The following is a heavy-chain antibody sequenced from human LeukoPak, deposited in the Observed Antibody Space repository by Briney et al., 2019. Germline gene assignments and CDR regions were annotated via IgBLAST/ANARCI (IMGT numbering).Heavy chain of an antibody. D-gene: IGHD5-18*01. Sequence: SETLSLTCTVSGGSISSSSYYWGWIRQPPGKGLERIGSIYYSGSTNYNPSLKSRISISVDTSKNQLSLKLSSVTAADTAVYYCARTTEGGYTYNYFYYYYMDVWGKGTTVTISS. CDR3: ARTTEGGYTYNYFYYYYMDV. V-gene: IGHV4-39*07. CDR1: GGSISSSSYY. CDR2: IYYSGST. J-gene: IGHJ6*03.